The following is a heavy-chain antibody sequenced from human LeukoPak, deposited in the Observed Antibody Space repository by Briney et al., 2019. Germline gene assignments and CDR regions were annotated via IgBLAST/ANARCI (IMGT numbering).Heavy chain of an antibody. D-gene: IGHD3-10*01. CDR2: ISSSSSTI. CDR3: ARPHYYGSGSYPQYFDY. Sequence: GGSLRLSCAASGFTFSSYSMNWVRQAPGKGLEWVSYISSSSSTIYYADSVKGRFTISRDNAKNSLYLQMNSLRAEDTAVYYCARPHYYGSGSYPQYFDYWGQGTLVTVSS. CDR1: GFTFSSYS. J-gene: IGHJ4*02. V-gene: IGHV3-48*01.